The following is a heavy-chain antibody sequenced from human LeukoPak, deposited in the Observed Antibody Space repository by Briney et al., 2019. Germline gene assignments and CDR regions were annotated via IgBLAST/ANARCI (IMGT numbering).Heavy chain of an antibody. CDR2: IKKTGSET. V-gene: IGHV3-7*01. J-gene: IGHJ4*02. CDR1: KFIFSNYW. Sequence: GGSLRLSCEASKFIFSNYWMSWVRQAPGKGLEWVAYIKKTGSETYYVDSVKGRFTITRDNARNSVFLQMNSLRAEDTAVYYCAREDGYCSGGNCYSYFDSWGQGTLVTVSS. CDR3: AREDGYCSGGNCYSYFDS. D-gene: IGHD2-15*01.